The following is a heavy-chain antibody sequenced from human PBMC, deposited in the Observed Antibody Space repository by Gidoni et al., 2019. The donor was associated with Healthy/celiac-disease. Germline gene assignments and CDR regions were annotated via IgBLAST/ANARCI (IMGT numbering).Heavy chain of an antibody. CDR3: AREGDDYIWGTYSGPFDY. D-gene: IGHD3-16*01. CDR1: GGTFSSYA. V-gene: IGHV1-69*09. Sequence: QVQLLQSGAAVTKPGSSVKVSCKGSGGTFSSYAISWVRQAPGQGLEWLGRIIPIRGIANYAKKFQGRVTITADKSTSTAYMELSSLRSEDTAVYYCAREGDDYIWGTYSGPFDYWGQGTLVTVSS. J-gene: IGHJ4*02. CDR2: IIPIRGIA.